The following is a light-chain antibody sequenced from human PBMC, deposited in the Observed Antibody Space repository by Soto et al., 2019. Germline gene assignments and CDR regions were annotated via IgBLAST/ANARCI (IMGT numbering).Light chain of an antibody. CDR3: QSADSSGTYVV. Sequence: SYELTQPPSVSVSTRQTARITCSGDALPKQYAYWYQQKPGQAPVLVIYKDSERPSGIPERFSGSSSGTTVTLTISGVQAEDEADYYCQSADSSGTYVVFGGGTKLTVL. J-gene: IGLJ2*01. CDR2: KDS. CDR1: ALPKQY. V-gene: IGLV3-25*03.